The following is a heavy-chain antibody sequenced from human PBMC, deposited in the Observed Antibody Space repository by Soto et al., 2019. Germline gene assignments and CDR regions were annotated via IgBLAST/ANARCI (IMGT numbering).Heavy chain of an antibody. Sequence: PGESLKISCEASGYRFTSYWIAWVRQMPGKGLEWMGLIYPGDSETRYSLSFRGQVTISADKSISTAYLQWSSLKASDTAMYYCASPRYSGSYYDAFDLWGQGTMVTVSS. CDR2: IYPGDSET. CDR3: ASPRYSGSYYDAFDL. V-gene: IGHV5-51*01. J-gene: IGHJ3*01. CDR1: GYRFTSYW. D-gene: IGHD1-26*01.